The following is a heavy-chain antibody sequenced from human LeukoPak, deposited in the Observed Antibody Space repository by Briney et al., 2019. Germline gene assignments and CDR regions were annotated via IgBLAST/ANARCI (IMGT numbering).Heavy chain of an antibody. CDR3: ATRKSDDSSGYYLFVY. V-gene: IGHV3-7*01. CDR2: VKQDGSEK. J-gene: IGHJ4*02. CDR1: GFTFSSYW. D-gene: IGHD3-22*01. Sequence: GGSLRLSCAASGFTFSSYWMSWVRQAPGKGLEWVANVKQDGSEKYYVDSVKGRFTISSDNAKNSLYLQMNSLRAEDTAVYYCATRKSDDSSGYYLFVYWGQGTLVTVSS.